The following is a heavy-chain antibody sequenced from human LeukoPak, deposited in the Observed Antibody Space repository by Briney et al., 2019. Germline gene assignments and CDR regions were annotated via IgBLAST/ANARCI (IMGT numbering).Heavy chain of an antibody. CDR2: IFSSGSTI. V-gene: IGHV3-11*04. CDR3: ARDLAMGAPAFQH. D-gene: IGHD5-18*01. J-gene: IGHJ1*01. CDR1: GGSISSSSYY. Sequence: PSETLSLTCTVSGGSISSSSYYWGWIRQAPGKGLEWVSYIFSSGSTIYYADSVEGRFTISRDNAKNSLYLQMNSLRAEDTAVYYCARDLAMGAPAFQHWGQGTLVTVSS.